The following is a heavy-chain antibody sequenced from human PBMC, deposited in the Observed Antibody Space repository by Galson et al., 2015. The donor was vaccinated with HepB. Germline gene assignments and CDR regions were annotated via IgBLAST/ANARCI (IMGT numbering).Heavy chain of an antibody. Sequence: SVKVSCKVSGYALTELSMHWVRQAPGKGLEWMGGFDPEDGETIYAQKFQGRVTMTEDTSTDTAYMELSSLRSEDTAVYYCATGRWGGIAAAGTNLWGRGTLVTVSS. CDR1: GYALTELS. CDR3: ATGRWGGIAAAGTNL. J-gene: IGHJ2*01. V-gene: IGHV1-24*01. D-gene: IGHD6-13*01. CDR2: FDPEDGET.